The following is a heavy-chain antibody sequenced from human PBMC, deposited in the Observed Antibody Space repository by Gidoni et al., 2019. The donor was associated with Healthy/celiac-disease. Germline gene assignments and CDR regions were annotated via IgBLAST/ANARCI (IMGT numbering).Heavy chain of an antibody. D-gene: IGHD6-19*01. J-gene: IGHJ4*02. V-gene: IGHV3-7*04. CDR3: ARVWSGSGVPGAFDY. Sequence: EVQLVESGGGLAQPGGSLRLSCAASGFTFSSYWMSWVRQAPGKGLEWVANIKQDGSEKYYVDSVKGRFTISRDNAKNSLYLQMNSLRAEDTAVYYCARVWSGSGVPGAFDYWGQGTLVTVSS. CDR1: GFTFSSYW. CDR2: IKQDGSEK.